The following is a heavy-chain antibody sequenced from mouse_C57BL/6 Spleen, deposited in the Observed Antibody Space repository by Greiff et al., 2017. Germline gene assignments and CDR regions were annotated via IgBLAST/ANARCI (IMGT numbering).Heavy chain of an antibody. CDR2: IHPNSGST. V-gene: IGHV1-64*01. CDR3: AISPFVTTYYFDY. Sequence: QVQLQQPGAELVKPGASVKLSCKASGYTFTSYWMHWVKQRPGQGLEWIGMIHPNSGSTNYNEKFKSKATLTVDKSSSTAYMQLSSLTSEDSAVYDCAISPFVTTYYFDYWGQGTTLTVSS. D-gene: IGHD1-1*01. CDR1: GYTFTSYW. J-gene: IGHJ2*01.